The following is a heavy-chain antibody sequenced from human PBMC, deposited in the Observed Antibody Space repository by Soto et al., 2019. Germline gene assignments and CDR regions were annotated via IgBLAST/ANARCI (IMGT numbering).Heavy chain of an antibody. CDR3: ARAHSSSSWFDP. Sequence: SETLSVTCAVSGYSISSGYYWGWIRQPPGKGLEWIGSIYHSGSTYYNPSLKSRVTISVDTSKNQFSLKLSSVTAADTAVYYCARAHSSSSWFDPWGQGTLVTVSS. V-gene: IGHV4-38-2*01. CDR1: GYSISSGYY. J-gene: IGHJ5*02. CDR2: IYHSGST. D-gene: IGHD6-6*01.